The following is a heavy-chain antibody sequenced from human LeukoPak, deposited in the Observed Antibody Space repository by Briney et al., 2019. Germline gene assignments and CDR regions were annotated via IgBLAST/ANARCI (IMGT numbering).Heavy chain of an antibody. D-gene: IGHD5-18*01. V-gene: IGHV4-34*01. Sequence: SETLSLTCTVSGGSISSNHYWGWIRQPPGKGLEWIGEINHSGSTNYNPSLKSRVTISVDTSKNQFSLKLSSVTAADTAVYYCARGVWDTAMASEGQGYFDYWGQGTLVTVSS. J-gene: IGHJ4*02. CDR1: GGSISSNHY. CDR2: INHSGST. CDR3: ARGVWDTAMASEGQGYFDY.